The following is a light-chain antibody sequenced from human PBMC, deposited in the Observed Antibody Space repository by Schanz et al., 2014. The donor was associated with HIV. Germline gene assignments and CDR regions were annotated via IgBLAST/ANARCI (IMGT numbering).Light chain of an antibody. CDR1: RSVNSN. Sequence: EIVLTQSPGTLSLSPGERVTLSCRASRSVNSNLAWYQQKPGQAPRLLIYGASSRATGIPDRFSGSGSGADFTLTISRLEPEDFAVYYCQQYGNSPLTFGPGTKVEIK. CDR3: QQYGNSPLT. CDR2: GAS. V-gene: IGKV3-20*01. J-gene: IGKJ1*01.